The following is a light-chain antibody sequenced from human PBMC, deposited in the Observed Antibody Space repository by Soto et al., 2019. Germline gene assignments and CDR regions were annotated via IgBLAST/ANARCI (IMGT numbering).Light chain of an antibody. CDR2: QVS. CDR1: QSVSTL. J-gene: IGKJ1*01. Sequence: EVVLTQSPATLSLSPGERATLSCRASQSVSTLLAWYQQKPGQAPRLLIYQVSNRATGIPARFSGSGSGTDFTLTISSLEPEDFAVYYCQQRSKWPRTFGQGAQVDIK. CDR3: QQRSKWPRT. V-gene: IGKV3-11*01.